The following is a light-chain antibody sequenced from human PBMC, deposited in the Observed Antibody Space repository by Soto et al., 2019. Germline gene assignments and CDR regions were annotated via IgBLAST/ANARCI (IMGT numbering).Light chain of an antibody. CDR3: QQYDYSPT. CDR1: QSVTVRY. CDR2: GAS. Sequence: EIVLTQSPGTLSLSPGERATLSCRASQSVTVRYLAWYQQEPGQAPRLLVYGASARATGITDRFSGSGSGTDFTLNISRLEPEDFAVYYCQQYDYSPTFGQGNTVEIK. J-gene: IGKJ1*01. V-gene: IGKV3-20*01.